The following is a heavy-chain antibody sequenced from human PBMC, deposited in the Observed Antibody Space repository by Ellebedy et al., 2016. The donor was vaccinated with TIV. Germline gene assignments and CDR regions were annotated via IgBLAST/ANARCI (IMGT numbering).Heavy chain of an antibody. J-gene: IGHJ3*02. CDR2: ISSSSSYI. CDR1: GFTFSTYS. Sequence: GESLKISXAASGFTFSTYSMNWVRQAPGKGLEWVSSISSSSSYIYYADSVKGRFTISRDNAKNSLYLQMNSLRAEDTAVYYCARDLSGYCSSTSCYFGAFDIWGQGTMVTVSS. CDR3: ARDLSGYCSSTSCYFGAFDI. D-gene: IGHD2-2*03. V-gene: IGHV3-21*01.